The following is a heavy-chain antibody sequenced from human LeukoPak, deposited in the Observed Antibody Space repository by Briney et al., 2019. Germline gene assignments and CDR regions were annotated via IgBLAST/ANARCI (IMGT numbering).Heavy chain of an antibody. CDR3: ARAGRDRQPFYFDY. D-gene: IGHD2-2*01. CDR1: GGSISSYY. Sequence: SETLSLTCTVSGGSISSYYWSWIRQPPGKGLEWIGYIYYSGSTNYNPSLKSRVTISVDTSKNQFSLKLSSVTAADTAVYYCARAGRDRQPFYFDYWGQGTLVTVSS. V-gene: IGHV4-59*01. CDR2: IYYSGST. J-gene: IGHJ4*02.